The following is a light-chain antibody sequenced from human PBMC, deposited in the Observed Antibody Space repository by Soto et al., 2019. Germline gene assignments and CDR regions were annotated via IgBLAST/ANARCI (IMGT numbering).Light chain of an antibody. Sequence: EIVLTQSPGTLSLSPGERATLSCRASQSVSNNYLAWYQQKPGQAPRLLIYGASVRATGIPARFSGSGSGTEFTLTISSLQSEDYAVYYCQRYNNWPPYTFGQGTKGDIK. J-gene: IGKJ2*01. CDR3: QRYNNWPPYT. CDR1: QSVSNN. CDR2: GAS. V-gene: IGKV3-15*01.